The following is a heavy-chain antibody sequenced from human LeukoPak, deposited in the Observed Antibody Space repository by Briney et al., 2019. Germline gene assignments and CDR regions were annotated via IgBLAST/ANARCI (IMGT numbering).Heavy chain of an antibody. CDR3: TTDEDWNYARKDV. Sequence: GGSLRLSCAASGFTFNYAWMSWVRQVPGKGLEWVGQTVSEIDGGTTDYATPVKGRFTISRGDSKSTLYLQMNSLKIEDTAVYYCTTDEDWNYARKDVWGQGATVIVSS. CDR2: TVSEIDGGTT. D-gene: IGHD1-7*01. J-gene: IGHJ6*02. CDR1: GFTFNYAW. V-gene: IGHV3-15*04.